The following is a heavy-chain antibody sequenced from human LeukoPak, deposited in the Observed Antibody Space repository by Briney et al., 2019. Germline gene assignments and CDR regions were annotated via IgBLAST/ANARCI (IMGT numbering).Heavy chain of an antibody. V-gene: IGHV3-23*01. Sequence: GEALRLSCAASGFTFSSYAMSWVRQAPGKGLEWVSTITGSGGSTYYADSVKGRFTISRDNSKNTLDLQMTSLTAEDKAVYYCAQYLGYLEYWGQGTLVTVSS. CDR2: ITGSGGST. CDR3: AQYLGYLEY. D-gene: IGHD2/OR15-2a*01. CDR1: GFTFSSYA. J-gene: IGHJ4*02.